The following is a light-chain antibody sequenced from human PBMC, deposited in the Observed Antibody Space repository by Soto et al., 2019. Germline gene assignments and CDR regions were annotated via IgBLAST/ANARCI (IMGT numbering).Light chain of an antibody. V-gene: IGLV2-14*01. CDR1: STDVGANNY. J-gene: IGLJ2*01. Sequence: QSVLTQPASVSGSPGQSITISCTGTSTDVGANNYVSWYQQHPGRAPKVMIYDVTNRPSGVSSRFSGSKSGNTASLTISGLQAEDEADYYCYSHVDATTGVFGRGTK. CDR3: YSHVDATTGV. CDR2: DVT.